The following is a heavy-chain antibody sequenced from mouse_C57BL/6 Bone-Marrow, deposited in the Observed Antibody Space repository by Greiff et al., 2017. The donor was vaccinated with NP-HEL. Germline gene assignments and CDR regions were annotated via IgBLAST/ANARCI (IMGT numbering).Heavy chain of an antibody. CDR2: VYPYHFCT. Sequence: VQLKESGPVLVKPFPSVKLSCKGSFFTSTYHYMHCLTHHHLKILEWIGLVYPYHFCTSYNQKFKGKATLTVDTSSSTAYMALNSLTSEDSAVYYCARGYYGSRGDYWGQGTTLTVSS. CDR3: ARGYYGSRGDY. V-gene: IGHV1-36*01. J-gene: IGHJ2*01. CDR1: FFTSTYHY. D-gene: IGHD1-1*01.